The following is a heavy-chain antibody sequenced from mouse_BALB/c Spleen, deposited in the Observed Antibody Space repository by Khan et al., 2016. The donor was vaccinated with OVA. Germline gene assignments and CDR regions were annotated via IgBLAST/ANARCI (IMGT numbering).Heavy chain of an antibody. D-gene: IGHD2-1*01. CDR2: IWGDGTP. J-gene: IGHJ1*01. Sequence: QVQLKQSGPGLVAPSQSLSITCTVSGFSLSSYAISWVRQPPGTGLEWLGVIWGDGTPNYHSALRSRLSIGQDNSKSHVFLKLNSLQMEVTATYFCATCFYCCVSNWYFDVWGAGTTVTGSS. CDR3: ATCFYCCVSNWYFDV. V-gene: IGHV2-3*01. CDR1: GFSLSSYA.